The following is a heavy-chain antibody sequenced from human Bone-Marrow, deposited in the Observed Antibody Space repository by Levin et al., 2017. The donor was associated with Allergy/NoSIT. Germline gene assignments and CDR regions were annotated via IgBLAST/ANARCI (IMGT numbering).Heavy chain of an antibody. CDR1: GGSISSGGSS. CDR2: IFHTGST. V-gene: IGHV4-30-2*01. D-gene: IGHD3-10*01. Sequence: SCALSGGSISSGGSSWSWIRQPPGQGLEWIGYIFHTGSTYYNSSLKSRVTISVDRSKNQFSLKLTSVTAADTAVYYCARSLTMLRGGFDPWGQGILVTVSS. J-gene: IGHJ5*02. CDR3: ARSLTMLRGGFDP.